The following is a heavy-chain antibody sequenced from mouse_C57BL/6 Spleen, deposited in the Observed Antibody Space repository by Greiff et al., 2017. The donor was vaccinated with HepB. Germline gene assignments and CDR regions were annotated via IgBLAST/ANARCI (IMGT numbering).Heavy chain of an antibody. Sequence: EVHLVESGGGLVKPGGSLKLSCAASGFTFSSYAMSWVRQTPEKRLEWVATISDGGSYTYYPDNVKGRFTISRDNAKNNLYLQMSHLKSEDTAMYYCARDRITTVVGYWYFDVWGTGTTVTVSS. V-gene: IGHV5-4*01. CDR3: ARDRITTVVGYWYFDV. CDR1: GFTFSSYA. J-gene: IGHJ1*03. CDR2: ISDGGSYT. D-gene: IGHD1-1*01.